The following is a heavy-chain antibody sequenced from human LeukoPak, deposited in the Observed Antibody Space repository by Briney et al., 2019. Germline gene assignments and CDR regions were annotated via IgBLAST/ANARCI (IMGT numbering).Heavy chain of an antibody. CDR3: AKAAYYDSSGYFAPLDY. J-gene: IGHJ4*02. CDR2: ISGSGGST. V-gene: IGHV3-23*01. D-gene: IGHD3-22*01. CDR1: GFTFSSYA. Sequence: GGSLRLSCAASGFTFSSYAMSWVRQAPGKGLEWVSAISGSGGSTYYADSVKGRFTISRDNSKNTLYLQMNSLRAEDTAVYYCAKAAYYDSSGYFAPLDYWGQGTLVIVSS.